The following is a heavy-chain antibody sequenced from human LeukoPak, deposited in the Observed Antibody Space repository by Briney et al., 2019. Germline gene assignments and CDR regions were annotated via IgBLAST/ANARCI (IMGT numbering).Heavy chain of an antibody. D-gene: IGHD4-17*01. CDR3: ARYGDYRRNDAFDI. CDR1: GFTVSSNY. CDR2: IYSGGST. Sequence: PGGSLRLSCAASGFTVSSNYMSWVRQAPGKGLEWVSVIYSGGSTYYADSVKGRFTISRDNSKNTLYLQMNSLRAEDTAVYYCARYGDYRRNDAFDIWGQGTMVTVSS. V-gene: IGHV3-66*01. J-gene: IGHJ3*02.